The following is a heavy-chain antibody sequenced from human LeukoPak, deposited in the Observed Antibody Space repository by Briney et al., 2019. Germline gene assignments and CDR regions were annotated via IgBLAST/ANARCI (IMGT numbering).Heavy chain of an antibody. CDR3: AKDPRGSGWEPYFDY. CDR2: ISHDGSNK. D-gene: IGHD1-26*01. V-gene: IGHV3-30*18. CDR1: GFTFSSYG. Sequence: PGGSLRLSCAASGFTFSSYGMHWVRQAPGKGLEWVAVISHDGSNKYYADSVKGRFTISRDNSKNTLYLQMNSLRAEDTAVYYCAKDPRGSGWEPYFDYWGQGTLVTVSS. J-gene: IGHJ4*02.